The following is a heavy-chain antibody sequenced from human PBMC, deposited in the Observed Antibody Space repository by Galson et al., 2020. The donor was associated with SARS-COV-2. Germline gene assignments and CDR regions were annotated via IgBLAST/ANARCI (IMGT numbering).Heavy chain of an antibody. V-gene: IGHV3-21*01. J-gene: IGHJ6*03. D-gene: IGHD2-8*01. Sequence: GESLKISCVASGFNFNTFSMAWVRQAPGKGLEWVSSISASRDYIYYADSVKGRFTVSRDNAKNSLYLQMDSLRDEDTAIYYCAREAPNYYYYMDVWGKGTTVTVSS. CDR2: ISASRDYI. CDR3: AREAPNYYYYMDV. CDR1: GFNFNTFS.